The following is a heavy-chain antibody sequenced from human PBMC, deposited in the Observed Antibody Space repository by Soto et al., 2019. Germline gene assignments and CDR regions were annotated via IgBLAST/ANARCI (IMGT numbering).Heavy chain of an antibody. J-gene: IGHJ6*02. CDR1: GFTFSSYS. V-gene: IGHV3-21*01. Sequence: EVQLVESGGGLVKPGGSLRLSCAASGFTFSSYSMNWVRQAPGKGLEWVSSISSSSYIYYADSVKGRFTISRDNAKNSLYLQMNSLRAEDTAVYYCARDRSLVRHYYYGMDVWGQGTTVTVSS. D-gene: IGHD6-6*01. CDR3: ARDRSLVRHYYYGMDV. CDR2: ISSSSYI.